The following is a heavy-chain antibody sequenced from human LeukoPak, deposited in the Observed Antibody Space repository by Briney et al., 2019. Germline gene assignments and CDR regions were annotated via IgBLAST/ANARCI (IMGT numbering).Heavy chain of an antibody. J-gene: IGHJ4*02. CDR2: LLSYDGSHK. Sequence: GRSLRLSCAASGFNFSNYTMHWVRQAPGKGLEWVAILLSYDGSHKYYTDSVKGRFTISRDNAKNLVYLEMNSLRAEDTAVYYCARVPGEMGATLAYLDYWGQGTLVIVSS. CDR1: GFNFSNYT. V-gene: IGHV3-30*04. CDR3: ARVPGEMGATLAYLDY. D-gene: IGHD1-26*01.